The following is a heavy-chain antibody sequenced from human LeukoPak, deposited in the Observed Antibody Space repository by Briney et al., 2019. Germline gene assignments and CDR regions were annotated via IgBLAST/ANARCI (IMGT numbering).Heavy chain of an antibody. CDR1: GFTFSSYG. CDR2: ISYDGSNK. J-gene: IGHJ4*02. D-gene: IGHD2-21*02. CDR3: ARESIVVVTAIEGGYFDY. Sequence: PGGSLRLSCAASGFTFSSYGMHWVRQAPGKGLEWVAVISYDGSNKYYADSVKGRFTISRDNSKNTLYLQMNSLRAEDTAVYYCARESIVVVTAIEGGYFDYWGQGTLVTVSS. V-gene: IGHV3-30*19.